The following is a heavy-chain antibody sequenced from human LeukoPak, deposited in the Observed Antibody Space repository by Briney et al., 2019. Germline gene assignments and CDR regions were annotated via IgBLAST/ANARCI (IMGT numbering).Heavy chain of an antibody. CDR2: ISWNSGSI. V-gene: IGHV3-9*01. Sequence: PGGSLRLSCAASGFTFYDYAMHWVRQAPGKGVEWVSGISWNSGSIVYADSVKGRFTISRDNAKNSLYLQMNSLRAEDTALYYCAKLGDIGGSSNYYYYGMDVWGQGTTVTVSS. J-gene: IGHJ6*02. D-gene: IGHD1-26*01. CDR1: GFTFYDYA. CDR3: AKLGDIGGSSNYYYYGMDV.